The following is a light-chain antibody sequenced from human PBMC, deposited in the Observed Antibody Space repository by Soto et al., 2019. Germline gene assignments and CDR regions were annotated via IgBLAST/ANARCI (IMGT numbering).Light chain of an antibody. Sequence: QSVLTQPPSASGTPGQRVVISCSGSHSNVGVNAISWYQHLPGTAPRLLLHTDGQRPSGIPDRFSCSHSGTSASLAISRLQSEDEGHYYCASWDDDLNGPIFGGGTKLTVL. CDR2: TDG. V-gene: IGLV1-44*01. CDR3: ASWDDDLNGPI. CDR1: HSNVGVNA. J-gene: IGLJ2*01.